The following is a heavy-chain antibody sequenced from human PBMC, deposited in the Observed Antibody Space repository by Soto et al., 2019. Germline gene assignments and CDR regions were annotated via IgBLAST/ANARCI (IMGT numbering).Heavy chain of an antibody. CDR3: ATMGTPVTGLYYLDH. D-gene: IGHD4-17*01. CDR2: TSYSGTT. CDR1: GGSMSRGIYY. Sequence: SETLSLTCTVSGGSMSRGIYYWSWIRQPPGKGLECIGFTSYSGTTYYNTSLWSRVSMSVDTSKNQFSLHVNSVTAADTAVYYCATMGTPVTGLYYLDHWGQGTLVTVS. J-gene: IGHJ4*02. V-gene: IGHV4-30-4*01.